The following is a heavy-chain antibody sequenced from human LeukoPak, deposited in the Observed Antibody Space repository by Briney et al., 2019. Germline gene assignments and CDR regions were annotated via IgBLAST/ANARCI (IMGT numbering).Heavy chain of an antibody. J-gene: IGHJ4*02. D-gene: IGHD3-10*01. CDR1: GFTFSSYA. CDR3: AKQPKYGSWSFFDY. Sequence: GGSLRLSCAASGFTFSSYAMSWVRQAPGKGLEWVSAISGSGGSTYYADSVMGRFTISRDNSKNTLYLQMNSLRAEDTAVYYCAKQPKYGSWSFFDYWGQGTLVTVSS. V-gene: IGHV3-23*01. CDR2: ISGSGGST.